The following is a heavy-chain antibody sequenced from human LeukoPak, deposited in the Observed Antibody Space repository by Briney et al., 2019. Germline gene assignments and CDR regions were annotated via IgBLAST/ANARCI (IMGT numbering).Heavy chain of an antibody. J-gene: IGHJ4*02. Sequence: SETLSLTCTVSGGSISSYYWGWIRQPAGKGLEWIGRIYTSGTTHYNPSLKSRVTMSVDTSKNQFSLKLSSVTAADTAVYYCARLSTVTTSFDYWGQGTLVAVSS. V-gene: IGHV4-4*07. CDR3: ARLSTVTTSFDY. CDR1: GGSISSYY. D-gene: IGHD4-17*01. CDR2: IYTSGTT.